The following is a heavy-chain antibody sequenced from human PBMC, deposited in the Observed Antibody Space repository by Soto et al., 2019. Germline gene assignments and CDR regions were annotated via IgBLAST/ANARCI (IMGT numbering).Heavy chain of an antibody. CDR2: VNHGGST. V-gene: IGHV4-34*01. CDR1: GGSFSGFF. D-gene: IGHD2-21*01. CDR3: ARAAVAACGPFDK. Sequence: KPSETLSLTCAVSGGSFSGFFWGWIRQPPGKGLEWIGEVNHGGSTNYNPSLKSRVTISSDTSKNHFSLTLRSVTAADTAVYYCARAAVAACGPFDKWGHVALVTVSS. J-gene: IGHJ4*01.